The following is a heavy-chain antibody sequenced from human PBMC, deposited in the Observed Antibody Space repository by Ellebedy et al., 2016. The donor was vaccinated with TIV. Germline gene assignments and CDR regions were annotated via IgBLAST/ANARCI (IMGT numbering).Heavy chain of an antibody. V-gene: IGHV3-74*01. CDR1: GFTFSSYW. CDR2: INNDGSRT. J-gene: IGHJ3*02. CDR3: ARDPLDSSGSYTDAFDI. D-gene: IGHD1-26*01. Sequence: GGSLRLSCAASGFTFSSYWMHWVRQAPGKGLVWVSRINNDGSRTNYADSVKGRFTISRDNAKNTLYLQMNSLRAEDTAVYYCARDPLDSSGSYTDAFDIWGQGTLVTVSS.